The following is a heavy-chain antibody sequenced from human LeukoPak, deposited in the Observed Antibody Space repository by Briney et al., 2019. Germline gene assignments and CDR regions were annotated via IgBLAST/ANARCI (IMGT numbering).Heavy chain of an antibody. D-gene: IGHD2-2*01. Sequence: PGGSLRLSCVASEFRFGRDWISWVRQAPGKGLEWVACIKQDGSEEYYVGSVRGRFTVSVDNGKNSLYLQMNSLRAEDTARYYCATLDSTKSVFWGRGTAVIVSS. CDR1: EFRFGRDW. CDR2: IKQDGSEE. V-gene: IGHV3-7*01. J-gene: IGHJ1*01. CDR3: ATLDSTKSVF.